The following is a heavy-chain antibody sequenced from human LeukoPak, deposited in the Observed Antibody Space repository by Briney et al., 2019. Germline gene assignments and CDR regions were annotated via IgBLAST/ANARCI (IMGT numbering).Heavy chain of an antibody. CDR1: GGSFSGYY. Sequence: KSSETLSLTCAVYGGSFSGYYWSWIRQPPGKGLEWIGEINHSGSTNYNPSLKSRVTISVDTSKNQFSLKLSSVTAADTAVYYCARGGRGGGYCSSTSCYSLDNWFDPWGQGTLVTVSS. D-gene: IGHD2-2*02. J-gene: IGHJ5*02. CDR3: ARGGRGGGYCSSTSCYSLDNWFDP. V-gene: IGHV4-34*01. CDR2: INHSGST.